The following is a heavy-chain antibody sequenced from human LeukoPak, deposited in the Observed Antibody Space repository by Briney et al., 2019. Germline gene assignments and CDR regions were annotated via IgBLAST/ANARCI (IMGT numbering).Heavy chain of an antibody. D-gene: IGHD6-6*01. CDR1: GGSISNYY. CDR3: ASGSIAARR. J-gene: IGHJ4*02. CDR2: IYTSGST. V-gene: IGHV4-4*09. Sequence: SETLSLTCTVSGGSISNYYWSWIRQPPGKGLEWIGYIYTSGSTNYNPSLKSRVTISVDTSKNQFSLKLSSVTAADTAVYYCASGSIAARRWGQGTLVTVSS.